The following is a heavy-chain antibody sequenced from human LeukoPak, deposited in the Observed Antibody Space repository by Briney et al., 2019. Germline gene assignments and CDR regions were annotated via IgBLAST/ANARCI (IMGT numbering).Heavy chain of an antibody. Sequence: GGSLRLSCAASGFTFSSYAMSWVRQAPGKGLEWVSAISGSGGSTYYADSVKGRFTISRDNSKNTLYLQMNSLRAEDTAVYYCAKSNYDSSGYMDFFDYWGQGTLVIVSS. V-gene: IGHV3-23*01. J-gene: IGHJ4*02. D-gene: IGHD3-22*01. CDR2: ISGSGGST. CDR3: AKSNYDSSGYMDFFDY. CDR1: GFTFSSYA.